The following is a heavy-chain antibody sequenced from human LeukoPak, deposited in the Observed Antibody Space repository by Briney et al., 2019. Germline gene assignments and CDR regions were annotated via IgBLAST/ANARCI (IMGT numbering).Heavy chain of an antibody. D-gene: IGHD6-19*01. V-gene: IGHV4-59*01. J-gene: IGHJ6*03. CDR2: IYYSGST. CDR3: ARAGSIIAVAGTYYYYYYMDV. CDR1: GGSISSYY. Sequence: SETLSLTCTVSGGSISSYYWSWIRQPPGKGLEWIGYIYYSGSTNYNPSLKSRVTISVDTSKNQFSLKLSSVTAADTAVYYCARAGSIIAVAGTYYYYYYMDVWGKGTTVTVSS.